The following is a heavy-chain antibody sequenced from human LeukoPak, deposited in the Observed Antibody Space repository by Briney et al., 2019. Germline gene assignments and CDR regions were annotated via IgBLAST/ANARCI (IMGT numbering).Heavy chain of an antibody. V-gene: IGHV4-39*01. CDR2: IHSSGST. CDR3: AKHEGSYYDKSGYTFDF. J-gene: IGHJ4*02. CDR1: IGSVNSGVYY. Sequence: SETLSLTCTVSIGSVNSGVYYWGWVRQPPGKGLEWIGSIHSSGSTYYNPVLESRVTISIDTSKNQFSLKLSSVTAADRAVYYCAKHEGSYYDKSGYTFDFWGQGTLVTVSS. D-gene: IGHD3-22*01.